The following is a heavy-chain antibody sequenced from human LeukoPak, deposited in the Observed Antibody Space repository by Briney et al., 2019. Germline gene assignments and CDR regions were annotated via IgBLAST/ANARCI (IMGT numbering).Heavy chain of an antibody. CDR1: GGSISSYY. Sequence: PSETLSLTCTVSGGSISSYYWSWIRQPPGKGLEWIGYIYYSGSTNYNPSLKSRVTISVDTSENQFPLKLSSVTAADTAVYYCARTLSRYNWFDPWGQGTLVTVSS. CDR2: IYYSGST. V-gene: IGHV4-59*08. J-gene: IGHJ5*02. CDR3: ARTLSRYNWFDP.